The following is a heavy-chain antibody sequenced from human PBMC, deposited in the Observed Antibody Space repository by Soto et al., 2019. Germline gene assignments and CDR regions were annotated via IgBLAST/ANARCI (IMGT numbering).Heavy chain of an antibody. D-gene: IGHD6-19*01. CDR2: IIPIFGTA. CDR1: GGTFSSYA. Sequence: QVQLVQSGAEVKKPGSSVKVSCKASGGTFSSYAISWVRQAPGQGLEWMGGIIPIFGTANYPQKMQGRVTITADESTSTAYMELSSLRSEDTAVYYCARAKGGLYPGIAVAGTTPYYYYGMDVWGQGTTVTVSS. J-gene: IGHJ6*02. V-gene: IGHV1-69*01. CDR3: ARAKGGLYPGIAVAGTTPYYYYGMDV.